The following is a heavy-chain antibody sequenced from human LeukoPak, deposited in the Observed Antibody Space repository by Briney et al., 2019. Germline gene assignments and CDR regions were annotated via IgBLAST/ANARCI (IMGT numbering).Heavy chain of an antibody. V-gene: IGHV1-18*01. CDR2: ISAYNGNT. CDR3: ARLGEKPRGVPLRFLEWLYFDY. D-gene: IGHD3-3*01. Sequence: GASVKVSCKASGYTFTSYGISWVRQAPGQGLEWMGWISAYNGNTNYAQKLQGRVTMTTDTSTSTAYMELRSLRSDDTAVYYCARLGEKPRGVPLRFLEWLYFDYWGQGTLVTVSS. CDR1: GYTFTSYG. J-gene: IGHJ4*02.